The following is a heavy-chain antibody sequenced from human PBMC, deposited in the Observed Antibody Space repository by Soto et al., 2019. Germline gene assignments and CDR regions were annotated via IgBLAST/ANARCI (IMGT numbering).Heavy chain of an antibody. CDR2: SRNKANRYTT. V-gene: IGHV3-72*01. CDR3: ARVSGNYHFDF. J-gene: IGHJ4*02. CDR1: GFIFSDHY. D-gene: IGHD1-26*01. Sequence: EVQLVQSGGGLVQPGGSLRLSCAASGFIFSDHYMDWVRQAPGKGLEWVARSRNKANRYTTEYAASVKGRFTISRDDSKDSLYLQMNSLATEGTAVYYWARVSGNYHFDFWGQGTLVSVSS.